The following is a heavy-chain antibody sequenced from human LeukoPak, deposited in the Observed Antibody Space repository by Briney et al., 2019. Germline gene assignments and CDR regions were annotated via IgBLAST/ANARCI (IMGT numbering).Heavy chain of an antibody. CDR2: IYYSGST. CDR1: GGSISSYY. CDR3: ARGTPGIAAAFDWFDP. J-gene: IGHJ5*02. D-gene: IGHD6-13*01. V-gene: IGHV4-59*01. Sequence: SETLSLTCTVSGGSISSYYWSWIRQPQGKGLEWIGYIYYSGSTNYNPSLKSRVTISVDTSKNQFSLKLSSVTAADTAVYYCARGTPGIAAAFDWFDPWGQGTLVTVSS.